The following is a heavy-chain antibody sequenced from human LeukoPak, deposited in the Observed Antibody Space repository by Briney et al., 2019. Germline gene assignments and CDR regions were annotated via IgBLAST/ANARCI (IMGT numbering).Heavy chain of an antibody. Sequence: ASVKVSCKASGYTFTGHYIHWVRQAPGQGLEWMGWIHPNTGGTKYAQKFQGRVTMTRDTSSSTARMELSSLRSADTAVYYCASEYKYDSSGANAFDIWGQGTMVTVSS. CDR1: GYTFTGHY. CDR2: IHPNTGGT. CDR3: ASEYKYDSSGANAFDI. D-gene: IGHD3-22*01. J-gene: IGHJ3*02. V-gene: IGHV1-2*02.